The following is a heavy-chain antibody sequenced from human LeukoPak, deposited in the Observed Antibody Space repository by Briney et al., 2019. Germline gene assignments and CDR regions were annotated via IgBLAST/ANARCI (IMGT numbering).Heavy chain of an antibody. J-gene: IGHJ4*02. Sequence: KSGGSLRLSCVGSAFTLSNYWMSWVRQAPGKGLEWIASIYSSGNTHSNPSLKSRVSISVDTSKNQVSLKLYSVTASDAAIYYCARHLSGTTMSHYFDFWGQGTLVTVSS. D-gene: IGHD1-1*01. V-gene: IGHV4-39*01. CDR1: AFTLSNYW. CDR2: IYSSGNT. CDR3: ARHLSGTTMSHYFDF.